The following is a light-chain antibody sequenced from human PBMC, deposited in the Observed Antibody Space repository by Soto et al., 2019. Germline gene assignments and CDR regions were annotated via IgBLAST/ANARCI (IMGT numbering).Light chain of an antibody. V-gene: IGKV3-15*01. CDR2: VTS. CDR3: QQYDNWPPT. Sequence: EIVMTQSPATVSVSPWEIATLSCRASQGVRGNLAWYQQKPGQAPRLLIYVTSTRAAGVPARFSGSGSGTEFTLTISSLQSEDFAVYYCQQYDNWPPTFGQGTRLEIK. J-gene: IGKJ5*01. CDR1: QGVRGN.